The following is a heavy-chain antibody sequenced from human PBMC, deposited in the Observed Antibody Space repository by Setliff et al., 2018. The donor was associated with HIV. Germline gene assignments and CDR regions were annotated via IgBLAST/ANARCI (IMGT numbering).Heavy chain of an antibody. D-gene: IGHD6-6*01. Sequence: SETLSLTCTVSGGSISSGAYYWSWIRQHPGKGLEWIGYIYYSGSTYYNPSLKSRVTISVETSKNQVSLKLSSVTAADTAVYYCASSHTGYSSSSGALDIWGQGTMVTVSS. CDR3: ASSHTGYSSSSGALDI. CDR2: IYYSGST. V-gene: IGHV4-31*03. CDR1: GGSISSGAYY. J-gene: IGHJ3*02.